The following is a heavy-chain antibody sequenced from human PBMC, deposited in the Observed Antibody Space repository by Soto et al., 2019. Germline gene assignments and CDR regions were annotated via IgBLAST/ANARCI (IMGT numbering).Heavy chain of an antibody. J-gene: IGHJ6*02. V-gene: IGHV1-8*02. CDR3: GRGPSPRAPAGGTPYYYAMDV. D-gene: IGHD6-13*01. CDR1: GYDFTAYD. CDR2: MNPINGAT. Sequence: ASVKVSCKASGYDFTAYDMNWVRQASGQGLEGMGWMNPINGATGSARRFQGRVSMTRNTATNTAYLELTSLRSDDTAVYYCGRGPSPRAPAGGTPYYYAMDVWGQGTTVTVSS.